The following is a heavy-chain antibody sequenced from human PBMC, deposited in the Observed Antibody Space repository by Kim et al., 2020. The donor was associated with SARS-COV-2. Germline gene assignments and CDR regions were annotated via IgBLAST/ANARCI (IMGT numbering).Heavy chain of an antibody. CDR3: AKKCTTDGYTDYFDF. D-gene: IGHD6-25*01. Sequence: GGSLRLSCAASGFTFTNHYMAWVRQAPGKGLEYVSSIRGSGVYSYYADSVRGRFIISRDNSRDTLFLQMHHLRADDTALYFCAKKCTTDGYTDYFDFWGQGTLVTVSS. CDR1: GFTFTNHY. J-gene: IGHJ4*01. V-gene: IGHV3-23*01. CDR2: IRGSGVYS.